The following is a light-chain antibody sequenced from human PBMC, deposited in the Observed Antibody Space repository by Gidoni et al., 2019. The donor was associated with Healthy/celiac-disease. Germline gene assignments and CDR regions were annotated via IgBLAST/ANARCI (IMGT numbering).Light chain of an antibody. Sequence: DIQMTQPPSSLSASVGDRVTITCRASQSISSYLNWYQQKPGKAPKLLIYAAYSLQSGVPSRFSGSGSGTDFTLTISSLQPEDFATYYCQQSYSTLTFGGGTKVEIK. V-gene: IGKV1-39*01. J-gene: IGKJ4*01. CDR2: AAY. CDR3: QQSYSTLT. CDR1: QSISSY.